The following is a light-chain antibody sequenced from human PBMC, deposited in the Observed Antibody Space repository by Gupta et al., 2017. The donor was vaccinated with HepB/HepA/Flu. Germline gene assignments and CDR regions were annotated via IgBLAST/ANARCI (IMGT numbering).Light chain of an antibody. Sequence: SALTQPPSVSGPAGQSVTISCTGTSSDVGGYNYVSWYQQHPGKAPKFMIYDVSQRPSGVPDRFSGSKSGNTAFLTISGLQTEDEADYYCSSYAGSFTLVFGGGTKLTVL. CDR2: DVS. CDR3: SSYAGSFTLV. J-gene: IGLJ3*02. CDR1: SSDVGGYNY. V-gene: IGLV2-11*01.